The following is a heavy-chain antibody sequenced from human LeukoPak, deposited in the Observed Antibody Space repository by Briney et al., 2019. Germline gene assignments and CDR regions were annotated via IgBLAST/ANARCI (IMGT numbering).Heavy chain of an antibody. CDR2: IYYSGST. V-gene: IGHV4-39*01. CDR3: ARLNKPGWFDP. D-gene: IGHD1-14*01. Sequence: PSETLSLTCTVSGGSISSSTYYWGWIRQPPGKGLEWIGNIYYSGSTYYNPSLKSRLTISVDTSKNQFSLKLTSVTAADTAVYYCARLNKPGWFDPWGQGTLVTVSS. J-gene: IGHJ5*02. CDR1: GGSISSSTYY.